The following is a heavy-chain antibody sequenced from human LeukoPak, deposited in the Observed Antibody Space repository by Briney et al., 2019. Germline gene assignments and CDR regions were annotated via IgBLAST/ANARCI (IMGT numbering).Heavy chain of an antibody. Sequence: GGSLRLSCAASGFTFSSYAMSWVRQAPGKGLEWVSAISGSGGSTYYADSVKGRFTISRDNSKNTLYLQMNSLRAEDTAVYYCAKVYYNILTGYYPEYYSDYWGQGTLVTVSS. CDR3: AKVYYNILTGYYPEYYSDY. D-gene: IGHD3-9*01. J-gene: IGHJ4*02. CDR1: GFTFSSYA. CDR2: ISGSGGST. V-gene: IGHV3-23*01.